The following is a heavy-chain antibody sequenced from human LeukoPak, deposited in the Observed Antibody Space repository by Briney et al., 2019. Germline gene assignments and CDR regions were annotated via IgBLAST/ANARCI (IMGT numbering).Heavy chain of an antibody. V-gene: IGHV4-4*07. J-gene: IGHJ6*03. CDR1: GGSFSGNY. CDR3: ARAHTPLRSDYYYYLDV. D-gene: IGHD5-18*01. CDR2: VYVTGPT. Sequence: SETLSLTCTVSGGSFSGNYWTWIRQPAGRGLEWIGRVYVTGPTSYNASLQGRVTLSVDTSKSQFSLNLTSVTAADTAVYYCARAHTPLRSDYYYYLDVWGKGTTVTVS.